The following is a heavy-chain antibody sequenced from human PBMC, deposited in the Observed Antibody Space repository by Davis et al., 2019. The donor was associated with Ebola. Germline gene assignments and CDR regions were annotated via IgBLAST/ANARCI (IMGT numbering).Heavy chain of an antibody. CDR3: ARVLRDYYYGMDV. D-gene: IGHD5/OR15-5a*01. Sequence: GESLKISCAASGFTFDDYAMHWVRQATGKGLEWVSAIGTAGDTYYPGSVKGRFTISRENAKNSLYLQMNSLRAGDTAVYYCARVLRDYYYGMDVWGKGTTVTVSS. CDR2: IGTAGDT. J-gene: IGHJ6*04. V-gene: IGHV3-13*01. CDR1: GFTFDDYA.